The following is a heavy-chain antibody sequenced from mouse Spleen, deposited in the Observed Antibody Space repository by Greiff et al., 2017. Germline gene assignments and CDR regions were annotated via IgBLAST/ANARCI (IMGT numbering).Heavy chain of an antibody. V-gene: IGHV1-74*01. D-gene: IGHD2-14*01. Sequence: QVQLQQPGAELVKPGASVKVSCKASGYTFTSYWMHWVKQRPGQGLEWIGRIHPSDSDTNYNQKFKGKATLTVDKSSSTAYMQLSSLTSEDSAVYYCAIKREYYRYDDGGFAYWGQGTLVTVSA. CDR1: GYTFTSYW. CDR2: IHPSDSDT. J-gene: IGHJ3*01. CDR3: AIKREYYRYDDGGFAY.